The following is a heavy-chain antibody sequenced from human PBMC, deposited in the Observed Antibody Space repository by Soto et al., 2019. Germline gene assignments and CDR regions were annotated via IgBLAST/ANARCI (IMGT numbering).Heavy chain of an antibody. CDR3: ARETSYKNFDD. D-gene: IGHD1-20*01. CDR2: IIPIFGTA. Sequence: SVKVSCKASGGTFSSYAISWVRQAPGQGLEWMGGIIPIFGTANYAQKFQGRVTMTRDTSITTAYMELSSLRSEDTAVYYCARETSYKNFDDWGQGTLVTVSS. CDR1: GGTFSSYA. V-gene: IGHV1-69*05. J-gene: IGHJ4*02.